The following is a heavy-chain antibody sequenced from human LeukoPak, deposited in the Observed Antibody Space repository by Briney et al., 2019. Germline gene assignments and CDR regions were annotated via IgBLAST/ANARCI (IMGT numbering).Heavy chain of an antibody. V-gene: IGHV5-10-1*01. CDR2: IDPSDSYT. CDR3: ARHNSGGFRDGYNPYEY. D-gene: IGHD5-24*01. J-gene: IGHJ4*02. CDR1: GYIFTSYW. Sequence: PGESLKISCKGSGYIFTSYWISWVRQLPGKGLEWMGRIDPSDSYTNYSPSFQGHVTISADKSISTAYLQWSSLKASDTAMYYCARHNSGGFRDGYNPYEYWGQGTLVTVSS.